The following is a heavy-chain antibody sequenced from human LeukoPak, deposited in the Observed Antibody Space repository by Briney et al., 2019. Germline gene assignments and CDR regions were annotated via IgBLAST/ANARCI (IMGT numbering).Heavy chain of an antibody. CDR3: ARGVVGATLYYFDY. Sequence: GASVKVSCKASGYTFTNYGISWVRQAPGQGLEWMGWISAYNGDTDYAQKLQGRVTMTTDTSTSTAYMDLRSLRSDDTPVYYCARGVVGATLYYFDYWGQGTLVTVSS. D-gene: IGHD1-26*01. V-gene: IGHV1-18*01. CDR1: GYTFTNYG. CDR2: ISAYNGDT. J-gene: IGHJ4*02.